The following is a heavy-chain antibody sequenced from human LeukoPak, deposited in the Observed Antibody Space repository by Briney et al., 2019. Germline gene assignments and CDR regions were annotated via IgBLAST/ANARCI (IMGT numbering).Heavy chain of an antibody. CDR1: GFTFSSYW. CDR2: IKQDGREK. J-gene: IGHJ4*02. CDR3: AKDRPRYGDYVYYFDY. D-gene: IGHD4-17*01. V-gene: IGHV3-7*01. Sequence: GGSLRLSCAASGFTFSSYWMSWVRQAPGKGLEWVANIKQDGREKYYVDSEKGRFTISRDNAKNSLYLQMNSLRAEDTAVYYCAKDRPRYGDYVYYFDYWGQGTLVTVSS.